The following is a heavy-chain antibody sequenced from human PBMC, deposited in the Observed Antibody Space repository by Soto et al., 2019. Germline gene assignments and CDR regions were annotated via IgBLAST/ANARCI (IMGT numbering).Heavy chain of an antibody. CDR2: SSNRDRST. J-gene: IGHJ6*02. CDR3: ARAWKIEKFGVISMSKGLDV. V-gene: IGHV3-11*01. D-gene: IGHD3-3*01. CDR1: GFIFSDYY. Sequence: QVQLVESGGGLVKPGGSLRLSCAASGFIFSDYYMTWIRQAPGKGLEWLSCSSNRDRSTYYADSVKDRFVVSKDNAKNLGYLQMNSLGAEDTAVYVCARAWKIEKFGVISMSKGLDVWGQGTTVTVSS.